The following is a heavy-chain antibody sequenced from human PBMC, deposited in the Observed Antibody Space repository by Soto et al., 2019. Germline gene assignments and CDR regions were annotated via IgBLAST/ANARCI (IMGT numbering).Heavy chain of an antibody. J-gene: IGHJ6*02. V-gene: IGHV4-31*03. Sequence: TLSLTCTVSGGSISSGGYYWSWIRQHPGKGLEWIGYIYYSGSTYYNPSLKSRVTISVDTSKDQFSLKLSSVTAADTAVYYCAVSRDGYSMDVWGQGTTVTVSS. D-gene: IGHD2-2*01. CDR1: GGSISSGGYY. CDR3: AVSRDGYSMDV. CDR2: IYYSGST.